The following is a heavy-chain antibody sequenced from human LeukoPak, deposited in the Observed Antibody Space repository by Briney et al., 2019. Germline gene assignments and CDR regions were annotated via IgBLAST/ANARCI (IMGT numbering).Heavy chain of an antibody. D-gene: IGHD6-13*01. CDR2: IKSKTDGGTT. Sequence: GGSLRLSCAASGFAVSSKNMSWVRQAPGKGLEWVGRIKSKTDGGTTDYAAPVKGRFTISRDDSKNTLYLQMNSLKTEDTAVYYCTTDLSLAAAGIYYFDYWGQGTLVTVSS. J-gene: IGHJ4*02. CDR3: TTDLSLAAAGIYYFDY. CDR1: GFAVSSKN. V-gene: IGHV3-15*01.